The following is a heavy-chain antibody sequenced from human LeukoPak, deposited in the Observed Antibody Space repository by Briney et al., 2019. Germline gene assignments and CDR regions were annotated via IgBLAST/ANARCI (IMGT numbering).Heavy chain of an antibody. CDR1: GFTFSSYW. J-gene: IGHJ4*02. Sequence: GGSLRLSCAASGFTFSSYWMYWVRQAPGKGLVWVSRINSDGSSTSYADSVKGRFTISRDNAKNTLYLQMNSLRAEDTAVYYCARVSSGYSYFDYWGQGTLVTVSS. CDR2: INSDGSST. V-gene: IGHV3-74*01. CDR3: ARVSSGYSYFDY. D-gene: IGHD3-22*01.